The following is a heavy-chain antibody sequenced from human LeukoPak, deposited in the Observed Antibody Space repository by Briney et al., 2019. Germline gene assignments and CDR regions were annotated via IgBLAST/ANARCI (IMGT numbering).Heavy chain of an antibody. D-gene: IGHD3-10*01. J-gene: IGHJ4*02. Sequence: GGSLRLSCASSGFTFSSYCMNWVRQAPGKGLEWVSSISSSSSYIYYADSVKGRFTISRDNAKNSLYLQMNSLRAEDTAVYYCARDYGSGSYYPYWGQGALVTVSS. CDR2: ISSSSSYI. CDR1: GFTFSSYC. CDR3: ARDYGSGSYYPY. V-gene: IGHV3-21*01.